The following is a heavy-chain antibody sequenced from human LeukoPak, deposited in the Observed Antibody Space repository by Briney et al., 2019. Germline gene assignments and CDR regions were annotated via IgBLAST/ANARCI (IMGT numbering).Heavy chain of an antibody. D-gene: IGHD3-22*01. CDR2: IYTSGST. CDR1: GGSISSYY. J-gene: IGHJ6*03. Sequence: SETLSLTCTVFGGSISSYYWSWIRQPAGKGLEWIGRIYTSGSTNYNPSLKSRVTMSVDTSKNQFSLKLSSVTAADTAVYYCARDSNYYDSSGYYYYYYYMDVWGKGTTVTVSS. V-gene: IGHV4-4*07. CDR3: ARDSNYYDSSGYYYYYYYMDV.